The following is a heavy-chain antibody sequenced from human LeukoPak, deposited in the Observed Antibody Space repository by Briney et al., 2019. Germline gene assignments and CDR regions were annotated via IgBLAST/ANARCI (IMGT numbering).Heavy chain of an antibody. J-gene: IGHJ4*02. D-gene: IGHD3-10*01. V-gene: IGHV3-30*02. CDR1: GFTFRSYG. CDR3: ERQGRGWFGESSFDY. Sequence: GGSLRLSCAASGFTFRSYGMHWVRQAPGKGLEWVAFIRYDGSNKYYADSVKGRFTISRDNSKNTLYLQMNSLRAEDTAVYYCERQGRGWFGESSFDYWGQGTLVTVSS. CDR2: IRYDGSNK.